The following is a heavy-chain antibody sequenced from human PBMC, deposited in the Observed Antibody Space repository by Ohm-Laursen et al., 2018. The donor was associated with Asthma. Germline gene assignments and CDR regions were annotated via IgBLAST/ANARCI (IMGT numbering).Heavy chain of an antibody. CDR3: ARDRGGMDV. V-gene: IGHV4-31*03. CDR2: IYYSGST. CDR1: GGSISSAGHY. D-gene: IGHD3-10*01. J-gene: IGHJ6*02. Sequence: TLSLTCSVSGGSISSAGHYWSWIRQHPGKGLEWIGYIYYSGSTYYNPSLKSRVSMSVDTSKNQLSLKLSSVTAADTAVYYRARDRGGMDVWGQGTTVTVSS.